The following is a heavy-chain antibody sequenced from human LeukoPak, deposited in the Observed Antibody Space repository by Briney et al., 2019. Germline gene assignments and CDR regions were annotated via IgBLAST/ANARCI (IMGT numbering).Heavy chain of an antibody. V-gene: IGHV3-21*01. D-gene: IGHD3-10*01. J-gene: IGHJ4*02. CDR2: ISSSSSYI. CDR3: ARDNYYGSGSYYARNFDC. Sequence: GGSLRLSCAASGFTFSSYATHWVRQAPGKGLEWVSSISSSSSYIYYADSVKGRFTISRDNAKNSLYLQMNSLRAEDTAVYYCARDNYYGSGSYYARNFDCWGQGTLVTVSS. CDR1: GFTFSSYA.